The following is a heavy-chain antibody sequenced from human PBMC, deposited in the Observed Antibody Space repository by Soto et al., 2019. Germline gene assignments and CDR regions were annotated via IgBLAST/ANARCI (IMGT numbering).Heavy chain of an antibody. J-gene: IGHJ5*02. CDR3: ARAGSIVLVPAGGNWFDP. Sequence: SVKVSCKASGYTFTGYYMHWVRQAPGQGLEWMGGIIPIFGTANYAQKFQGRVTITADESTSTAYMELSSLRSEDTAVYYCARAGSIVLVPAGGNWFDPWGQGTLVTVSS. V-gene: IGHV1-69*13. D-gene: IGHD2-2*01. CDR1: GYTFTGYY. CDR2: IIPIFGTA.